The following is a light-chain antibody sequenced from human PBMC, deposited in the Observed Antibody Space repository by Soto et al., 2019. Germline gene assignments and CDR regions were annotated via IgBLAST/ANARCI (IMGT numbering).Light chain of an antibody. CDR1: SSDVGGYNS. V-gene: IGLV2-8*01. CDR2: EV. J-gene: IGLJ3*02. Sequence: QSALTQHPSASGSPGQSVTISCTGASSDVGGYNSVSWYQQHPGKAPKLIISEVNSGVPDRFSGSKSGNTASLTVSGLQAEDEADYYCSSYAGSGNWVFGAGTKLTVL. CDR3: SSYAGSGNWV.